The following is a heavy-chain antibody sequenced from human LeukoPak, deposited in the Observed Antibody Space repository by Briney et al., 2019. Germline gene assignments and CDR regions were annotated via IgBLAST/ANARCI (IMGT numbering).Heavy chain of an antibody. J-gene: IGHJ5*02. Sequence: GGSLGLSCAASGFTFSSYAMTWVRQAPGKGLEWVSVISGSGGSTYYADSVKGRFTISRDNSKNTLYLQMNSLRAEDTAVYYCAKSFIGPSNSPGRNWFDPWGQGTLVTVSS. CDR3: AKSFIGPSNSPGRNWFDP. D-gene: IGHD3-16*02. CDR2: ISGSGGST. CDR1: GFTFSSYA. V-gene: IGHV3-23*01.